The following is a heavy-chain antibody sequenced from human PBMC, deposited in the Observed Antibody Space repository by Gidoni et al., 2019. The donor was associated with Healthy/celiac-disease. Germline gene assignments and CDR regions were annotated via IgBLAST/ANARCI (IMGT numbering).Heavy chain of an antibody. CDR3: ARHGRDIVVVVAATFFDY. CDR2: IYYSGST. CDR1: GGSISSSSYC. J-gene: IGHJ4*02. D-gene: IGHD2-15*01. Sequence: QLQLQESGPGLVKPSETLSLTCTVSGGSISSSSYCWGWIRQPPGKGLEWIGSIYYSGSTYYNPSLKSRVTISVDTSKNQFSLKLSSVTAADTAVYYCARHGRDIVVVVAATFFDYWGQGTLVTVSS. V-gene: IGHV4-39*01.